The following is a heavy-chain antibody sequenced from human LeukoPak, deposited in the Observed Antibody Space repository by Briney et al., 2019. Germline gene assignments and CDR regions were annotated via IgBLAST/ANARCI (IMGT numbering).Heavy chain of an antibody. V-gene: IGHV4-39*07. CDR2: INHSGST. J-gene: IGHJ4*02. CDR3: ARLSGRYYYDSSGEEADY. CDR1: GGSISRNSYY. Sequence: SETLSLTCTVSGGSISRNSYYWSWIRQPPGKGLEWIGEINHSGSTNYNPSLKSRVTISVDTSKNQFSLKLSSVTAADTAVYYCARLSGRYYYDSSGEEADYWGQGTLVTVSS. D-gene: IGHD3-22*01.